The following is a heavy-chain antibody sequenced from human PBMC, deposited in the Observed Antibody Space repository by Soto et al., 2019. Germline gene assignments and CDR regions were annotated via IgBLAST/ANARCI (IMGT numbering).Heavy chain of an antibody. CDR3: TRDASRDSSARGWFDP. V-gene: IGHV3-21*01. D-gene: IGHD6-13*01. J-gene: IGHJ5*02. CDR1: GFTFRSFT. CDR2: ISSNSAYI. Sequence: GGSLRLSCAASGFTFRSFTMNWVRQAPGKGLEWVSTISSNSAYIYYTDALRGRFTISRDNAKNSLHLQMNSLRAEDTAVYYCTRDASRDSSARGWFDPWGRGTRVTAPQ.